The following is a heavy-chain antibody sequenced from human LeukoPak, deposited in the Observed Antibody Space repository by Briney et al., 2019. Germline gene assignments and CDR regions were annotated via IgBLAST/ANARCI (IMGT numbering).Heavy chain of an antibody. CDR2: ISGSGGST. V-gene: IGHV3-23*01. Sequence: GGSLRLSCAASGFTFSSYAMSWVRQAPGKGLEWVSAISGSGGSTYYADSVKGRFTISRDNSENTLYLQMNSLRAEDTAVYYCARDGGYSYGFLFDYWGQGTLVTVSS. J-gene: IGHJ4*02. CDR3: ARDGGYSYGFLFDY. CDR1: GFTFSSYA. D-gene: IGHD5-18*01.